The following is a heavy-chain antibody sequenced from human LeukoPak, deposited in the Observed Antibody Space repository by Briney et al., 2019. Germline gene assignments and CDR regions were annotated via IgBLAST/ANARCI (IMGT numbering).Heavy chain of an antibody. Sequence: SETLSLTCSVSGGSVSRSSYYWRWIRQPPGKGLEWIGYIYYSGSTNYNPSLKSRVTMSVDTSKNKFSLDLNSVTAADTAVYYCVRYYDSNGSFDYWGQGTLVTVSS. V-gene: IGHV4-61*01. CDR3: VRYYDSNGSFDY. CDR2: IYYSGST. CDR1: GGSVSRSSYY. D-gene: IGHD3-22*01. J-gene: IGHJ4*02.